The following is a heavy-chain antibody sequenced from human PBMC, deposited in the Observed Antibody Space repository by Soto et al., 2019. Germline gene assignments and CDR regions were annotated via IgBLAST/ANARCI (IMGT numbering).Heavy chain of an antibody. D-gene: IGHD3-10*01. J-gene: IGHJ4*02. CDR2: ISYDGSNK. V-gene: IGHV3-30*18. Sequence: QVQLVESGGGVVQPGRSLRLSCAASGFTFSSYGMHWVRQAPGKGLEWVAVISYDGSNKYYADSVKGRFTISRDNSKNTLYLQMNSLRAEDTAVYYCAKLWFGEPNLDYWGQGTLVTVSS. CDR1: GFTFSSYG. CDR3: AKLWFGEPNLDY.